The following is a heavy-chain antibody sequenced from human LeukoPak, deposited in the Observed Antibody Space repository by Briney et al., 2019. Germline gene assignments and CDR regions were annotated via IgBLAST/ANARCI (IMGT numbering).Heavy chain of an antibody. CDR1: GGTFSSYA. Sequence: ASVTVSCKASGGTFSSYAISWVRQAPGQGLEWMGGIIPIFGTANYAQKFQGRVTITADESTSTAYMELSSLRSDDTAVYYCARVFDRGSYHDYWGQGTLVTVSS. CDR3: ARVFDRGSYHDY. D-gene: IGHD1-26*01. CDR2: IIPIFGTA. V-gene: IGHV1-69*13. J-gene: IGHJ4*02.